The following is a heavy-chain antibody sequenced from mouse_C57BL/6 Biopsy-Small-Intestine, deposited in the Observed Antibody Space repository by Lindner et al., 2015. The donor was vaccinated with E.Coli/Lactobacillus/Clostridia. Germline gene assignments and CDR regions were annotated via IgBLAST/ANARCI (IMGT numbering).Heavy chain of an antibody. Sequence: SVKVSCKVSGYSFTSYGLSWVRQAPGQGLEWMGWISPYNGKTNYAQKLQGRVTMTTDTSSSTAYMELRSLRSDDTAVYYCARSMGRASAAYGMDVWGQGTSVTVSS. CDR1: GYSFTSYG. J-gene: IGHJ4*01. V-gene: IGHV1S61*01. CDR3: ARSMGRASAAYGMDV. D-gene: IGHD1-1*02. CDR2: ISPYNGKT.